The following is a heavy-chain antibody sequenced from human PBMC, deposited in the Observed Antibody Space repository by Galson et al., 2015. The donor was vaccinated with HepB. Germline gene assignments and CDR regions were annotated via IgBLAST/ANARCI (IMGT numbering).Heavy chain of an antibody. Sequence: SVKVSCKASGGTFSSYTISWVRQAPGQGLEWMGRIIPILGIANYAQKFQGRVTITADKSTSTAYMELSSLRSEDTAVYYCARGGFEGATTLYAFDIWGQGTMVTVSS. V-gene: IGHV1-69*02. J-gene: IGHJ3*02. CDR3: ARGGFEGATTLYAFDI. CDR2: IIPILGIA. D-gene: IGHD1-26*01. CDR1: GGTFSSYT.